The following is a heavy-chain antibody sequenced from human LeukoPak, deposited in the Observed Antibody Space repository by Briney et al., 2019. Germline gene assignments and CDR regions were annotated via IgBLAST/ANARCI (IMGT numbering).Heavy chain of an antibody. CDR3: ARDPGYNGGPPSDF. J-gene: IGHJ4*02. CDR1: GFIFSPYT. CDR2: ISGSSTYI. V-gene: IGHV3-21*04. Sequence: PGGSLRLSCAATGFIFSPYTMNWVRQTPGKGLEWVSSISGSSTYIYYADSVQGRFTISRDNAKNSLYLQMNSLRVEDTAVYYCARDPGYNGGPPSDFWGQGTLVTVSS. D-gene: IGHD5-24*01.